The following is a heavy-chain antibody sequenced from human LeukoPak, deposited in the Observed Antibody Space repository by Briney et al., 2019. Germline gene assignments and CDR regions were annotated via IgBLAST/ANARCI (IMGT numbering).Heavy chain of an antibody. CDR3: AKDKADSSGAFDI. CDR2: ISWNSGSI. Sequence: GGSLRLSCAASGFTFDDYAMHWVRQAPGKGLEWVSGISWNSGSIGYADSVKGRFTISRDNAKNSLYLQMNSLRAEDTALYYCAKDKADSSGAFDIWGQGTMVTVSS. V-gene: IGHV3-9*01. J-gene: IGHJ3*02. D-gene: IGHD6-25*01. CDR1: GFTFDDYA.